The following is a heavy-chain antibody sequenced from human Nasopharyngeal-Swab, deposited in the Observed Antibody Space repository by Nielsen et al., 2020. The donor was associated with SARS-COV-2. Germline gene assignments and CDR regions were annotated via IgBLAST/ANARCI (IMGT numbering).Heavy chain of an antibody. CDR2: ISGGTGGT. D-gene: IGHD2-15*01. V-gene: IGHV3-23*01. CDR3: AKDYIRRGSN. Sequence: GGSLRLSCAASGFTFSSYAMSWVRQAPGKGLEWVSAISGGTGGTFYADSVKGWFTISRDNSKNTLFLQTNSLRAEDTAVYYCAKDYIRRGSNWGQGTLVTVSS. CDR1: GFTFSSYA. J-gene: IGHJ4*02.